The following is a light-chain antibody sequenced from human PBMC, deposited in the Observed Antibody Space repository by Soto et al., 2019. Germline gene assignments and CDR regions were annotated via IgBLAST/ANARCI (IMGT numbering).Light chain of an antibody. CDR1: SSDVGGYNY. V-gene: IGLV2-14*01. CDR3: SSYTSSSVV. CDR2: EVS. Sequence: QSALTQPASVSGSPGQSITISCTGTSSDVGGYNYVSWYQQHPGKAPKLMIYEVSNRPSGVSNRFSGSKSGNTASLTISGLQAEDEADYYYSSYTSSSVVFGGGTKVTVL. J-gene: IGLJ2*01.